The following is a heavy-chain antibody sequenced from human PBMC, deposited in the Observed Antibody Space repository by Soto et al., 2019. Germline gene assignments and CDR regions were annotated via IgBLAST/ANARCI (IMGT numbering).Heavy chain of an antibody. CDR3: ATLLELRTPRDWFDP. CDR2: FDPEDGET. J-gene: IGHJ5*02. Sequence: GASVKVSCKVSGYTLTELSMHWVRQAPGKGLEWMGGFDPEDGETIYAQKFQGRVTMTEDTSTDTAYMELSSLRSEDTAVYYCATLLELRTPRDWFDPWGQGTLVTSPQ. CDR1: GYTLTELS. V-gene: IGHV1-24*01. D-gene: IGHD1-7*01.